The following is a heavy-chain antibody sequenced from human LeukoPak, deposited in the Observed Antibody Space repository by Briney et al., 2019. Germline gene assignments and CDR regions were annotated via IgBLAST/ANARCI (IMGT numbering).Heavy chain of an antibody. Sequence: PSETLSLTCTLSGGSIRSYYWSWIRQPPGKGLEWIGYIYYSGSTNYNPSLKSRVTISVDTSKNQFSLKLSSVTAADTAVYYCARSTGDSYAHYFDYWGQGTLVTVSS. D-gene: IGHD5-18*01. V-gene: IGHV4-59*01. CDR2: IYYSGST. CDR1: GGSIRSYY. CDR3: ARSTGDSYAHYFDY. J-gene: IGHJ4*02.